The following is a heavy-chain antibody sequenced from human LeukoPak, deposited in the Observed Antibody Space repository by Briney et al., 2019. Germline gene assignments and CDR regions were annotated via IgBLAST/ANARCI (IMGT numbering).Heavy chain of an antibody. CDR1: GFTFSDYY. J-gene: IGHJ5*02. Sequence: PGGSLRLSCAASGFTFSDYYMSWIRRAPGRGPEWIAYITHSGDPKHYADSVKGRFIISRENAKNSLYLQTDSLRADDTAVYYCARGAGPLFDPWGQGTLVTVSS. V-gene: IGHV3-11*01. CDR3: ARGAGPLFDP. CDR2: ITHSGDPK.